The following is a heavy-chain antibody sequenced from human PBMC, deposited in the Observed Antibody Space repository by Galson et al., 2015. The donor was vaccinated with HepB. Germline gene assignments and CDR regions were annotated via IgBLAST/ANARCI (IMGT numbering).Heavy chain of an antibody. D-gene: IGHD5-18*01. Sequence: SLRLSCAASGFTFSSYAMSWVRQAPGKGLEWVSAISGSGGSTYYADSVKGRFTISRDNSKNTLYLQMNSLRAEDTAVYYCAKVRGNDQSLGYSYGLYYYYYYYMDVWGKGTTVTVSS. CDR2: ISGSGGST. J-gene: IGHJ6*03. CDR3: AKVRGNDQSLGYSYGLYYYYYYYMDV. V-gene: IGHV3-23*01. CDR1: GFTFSSYA.